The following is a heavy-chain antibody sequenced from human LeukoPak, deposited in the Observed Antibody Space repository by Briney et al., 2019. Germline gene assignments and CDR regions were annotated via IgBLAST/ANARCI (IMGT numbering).Heavy chain of an antibody. J-gene: IGHJ4*02. CDR3: ARATYYYDSSGYFLFDY. D-gene: IGHD3-22*01. Sequence: GGSLRLSCAASGFTFSSFGMNWVRQAPGKGLEWVSYITSSSSTIYYADSVKGRFTISRDNAKNSLYLQMNSLRAEDTAVYYCARATYYYDSSGYFLFDYWGQGTLVTVSS. V-gene: IGHV3-48*01. CDR2: ITSSSSTI. CDR1: GFTFSSFG.